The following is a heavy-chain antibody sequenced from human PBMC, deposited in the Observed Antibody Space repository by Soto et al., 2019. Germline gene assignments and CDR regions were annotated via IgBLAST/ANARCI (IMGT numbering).Heavy chain of an antibody. D-gene: IGHD2-15*01. Sequence: QVQLQESGPGLVKPSQTLSLTCTVSGGSISSGGYYWSWIRQHPGKGLEWIGYIYYSGSTYYNPSLRSRVTISVDTSKNQFSLKLSSVTAADTAVYYCARVIYCSGGSCYPRFDPWGQGTLVTVSS. CDR2: IYYSGST. J-gene: IGHJ5*02. V-gene: IGHV4-31*03. CDR3: ARVIYCSGGSCYPRFDP. CDR1: GGSISSGGYY.